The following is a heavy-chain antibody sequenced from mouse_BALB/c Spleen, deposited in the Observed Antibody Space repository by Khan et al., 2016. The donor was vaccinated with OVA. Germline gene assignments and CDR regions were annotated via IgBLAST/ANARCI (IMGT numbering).Heavy chain of an antibody. J-gene: IGHJ3*01. Sequence: ELALVESGGGLVQPGGSRKLSCAASGFTFIDYGMAWVRQTPGKGPEWIAFISSVAYSIYYADTVTGRFTISRENAKNTLYLEMSSLRSDDTAMYYCARGGFAYWGQGTLVTVSA. CDR2: ISSVAYSI. CDR3: ARGGFAY. CDR1: GFTFIDYG. V-gene: IGHV5-15*02.